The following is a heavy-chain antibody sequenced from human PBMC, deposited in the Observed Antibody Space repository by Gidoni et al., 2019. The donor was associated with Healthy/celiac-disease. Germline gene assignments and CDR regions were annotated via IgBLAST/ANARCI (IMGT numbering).Heavy chain of an antibody. CDR2: IYYSGST. V-gene: IGHV4-39*01. CDR3: ARHRAYCSSTSCYFDY. CDR1: GGSISSSSYY. Sequence: QLQLQESGPVLVKPSETLSLTCTVSGGSISSSSYYWGWIRQPPGKGLEWIGSIYYSGSTYYNPSLKSRVTISVDTSKNQFSLKLSSVTAADTAVYYCARHRAYCSSTSCYFDYWGQGTLVTVSS. J-gene: IGHJ4*02. D-gene: IGHD2-2*01.